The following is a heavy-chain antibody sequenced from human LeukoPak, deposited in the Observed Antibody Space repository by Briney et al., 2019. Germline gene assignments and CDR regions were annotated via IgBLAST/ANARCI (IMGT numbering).Heavy chain of an antibody. D-gene: IGHD2-2*01. CDR2: INRDGSST. V-gene: IGHV3-74*01. CDR1: GFTFSTYW. Sequence: PGGPLRLSCAASGFTFSTYWMHWVRQAPGKGLVWVSRINRDGSSTTYADSVKGRFTISRDNAKNTLYLQMNSLRAEDTAVYYCAKVGNGPQLDFWGQGTLVTVSS. J-gene: IGHJ4*02. CDR3: AKVGNGPQLDF.